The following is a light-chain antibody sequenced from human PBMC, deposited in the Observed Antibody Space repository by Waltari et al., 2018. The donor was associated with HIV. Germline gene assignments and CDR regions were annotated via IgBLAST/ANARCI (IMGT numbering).Light chain of an antibody. V-gene: IGKV3-20*01. Sequence: IVLTQSPGTLSLSPGEGATLPCRASQSLPSNYLAWYLHKPGQAPRLLIYVASLRSTGIADRFSGSGSGTDFTLTISRQEHEDFATYFWQQYGSSATFGPGTKVDI. CDR1: QSLPSNY. CDR3: QQYGSSAT. J-gene: IGKJ3*01. CDR2: VAS.